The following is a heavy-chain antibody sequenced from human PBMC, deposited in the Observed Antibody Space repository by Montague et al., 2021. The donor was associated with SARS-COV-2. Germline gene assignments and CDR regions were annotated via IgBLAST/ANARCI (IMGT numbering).Heavy chain of an antibody. CDR1: GFTFSRYW. Sequence: SLRLSCAASGFTFSRYWMSWVRQAPGKGLEWVANIKEDGSEKYYVDSVKGRFTISRDNAKNSLYLQMNSLRAEDTAVYYCARVGLGITMVQGAHYYYYGMDVWGQGTTVTVSS. V-gene: IGHV3-7*03. J-gene: IGHJ6*02. CDR2: IKEDGSEK. D-gene: IGHD3-10*01. CDR3: ARVGLGITMVQGAHYYYYGMDV.